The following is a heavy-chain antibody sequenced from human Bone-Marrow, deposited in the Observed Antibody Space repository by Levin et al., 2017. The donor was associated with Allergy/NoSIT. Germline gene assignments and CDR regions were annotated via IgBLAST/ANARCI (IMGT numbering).Heavy chain of an antibody. J-gene: IGHJ3*02. Sequence: SCVVSGFTVSSNYMTWVRQAPGKGLEWVSLIYSGGNTYYADSVKGRFIISRDNSKNTLYLELNSLRAEDTAVYYCAILATTPVWASDIWGPGTMVTVSS. CDR2: IYSGGNT. CDR3: AILATTPVWASDI. D-gene: IGHD2-15*01. V-gene: IGHV3-53*01. CDR1: GFTVSSNY.